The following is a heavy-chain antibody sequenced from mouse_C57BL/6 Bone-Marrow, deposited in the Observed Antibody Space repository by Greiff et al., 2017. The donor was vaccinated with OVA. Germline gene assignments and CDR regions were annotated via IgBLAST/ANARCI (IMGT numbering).Heavy chain of an antibody. Sequence: VQLQQSGAELARPGASVKLSCKASGYTFTSYGISWVKQRTGQGLEWIGEIYPRSGNTYYNEKFKGKATLTADKSSSTAYMELRSLTSEDSAVCFCARAPHYGYEDCDYWGQGTTLTVSS. D-gene: IGHD2-2*01. CDR2: IYPRSGNT. J-gene: IGHJ2*01. CDR1: GYTFTSYG. V-gene: IGHV1-81*01. CDR3: ARAPHYGYEDCDY.